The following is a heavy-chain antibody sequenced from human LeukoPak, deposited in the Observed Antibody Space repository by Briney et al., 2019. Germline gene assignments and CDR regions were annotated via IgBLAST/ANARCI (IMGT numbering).Heavy chain of an antibody. CDR2: TYYRSKWYY. V-gene: IGHV6-1*01. D-gene: IGHD6-13*01. Sequence: SQTLSLTCAISGDSVSSNSAAWNWIRQSPSRGLEWLGRTYYRSKWYYDYGSSLKSRITINPETSKNQFSLQLSSVTPEDTAVYYCARDSGYSGSWSFDHWGQGILVTVSS. CDR3: ARDSGYSGSWSFDH. CDR1: GDSVSSNSAA. J-gene: IGHJ4*02.